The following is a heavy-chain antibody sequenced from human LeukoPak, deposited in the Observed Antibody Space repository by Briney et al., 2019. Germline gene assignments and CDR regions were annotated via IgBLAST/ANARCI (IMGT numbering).Heavy chain of an antibody. CDR2: ISYDGSNK. V-gene: IGHV3-30*04. Sequence: GGSLRLSCAASGFIFSTYAIHWVRQAPGKGLEWVAVISYDGSNKYYADSVKGRFTIPRDNAKNSLYLQMNSLRAEDTAVYYCARNPYGSDYYYYYMDVWGKGTTVTISS. J-gene: IGHJ6*03. CDR3: ARNPYGSDYYYYYMDV. D-gene: IGHD3-10*01. CDR1: GFIFSTYA.